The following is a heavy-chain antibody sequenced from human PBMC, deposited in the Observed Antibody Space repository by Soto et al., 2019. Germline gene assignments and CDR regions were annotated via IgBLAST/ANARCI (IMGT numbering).Heavy chain of an antibody. D-gene: IGHD6-13*01. CDR2: ISSSSSTI. J-gene: IGHJ4*02. CDR1: GFTFSSYS. V-gene: IGHV3-48*01. Sequence: EVQLVESGGGLVQPGGSLRLSCAASGFTFSSYSMNWVRQAPGKGLEWVSYISSSSSTIYYADSVKGRFTISRDNTKKSLYLQMTSLRAEDTAVYYCASASRSWNGALRFDYWGQGTLVTVSS. CDR3: ASASRSWNGALRFDY.